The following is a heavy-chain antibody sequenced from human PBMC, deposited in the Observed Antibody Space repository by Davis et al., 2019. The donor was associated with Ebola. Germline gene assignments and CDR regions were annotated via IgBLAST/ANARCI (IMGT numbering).Heavy chain of an antibody. D-gene: IGHD3-10*01. J-gene: IGHJ4*02. V-gene: IGHV4-34*01. CDR2: INHAGRT. CDR1: GGSLTSYY. CDR3: ARGGATPMVLKY. Sequence: SETLSLTCAVYGGSLTSYYWSWIRQSPGKGLEWIGVINHAGRTNYRPSLKSRVTILVDTSKNQFSLILTSVTAADTAMYYCARGGATPMVLKYWGQGTLVTVSS.